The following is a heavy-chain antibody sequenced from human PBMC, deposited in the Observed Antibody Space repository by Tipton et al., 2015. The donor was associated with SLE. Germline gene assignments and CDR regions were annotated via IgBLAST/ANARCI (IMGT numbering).Heavy chain of an antibody. Sequence: TLSLTCAVYGGSFSGYYWSWIRQPPGKGLEWIGEINHSGSTNYHPSVKSRVTISVDTSKNQFSLKLSSVTAADTAVYYCARVPVARSRCWFDPWGQGTLVTVSS. J-gene: IGHJ5*02. D-gene: IGHD4-17*01. V-gene: IGHV4-34*01. CDR3: ARVPVARSRCWFDP. CDR2: INHSGST. CDR1: GGSFSGYY.